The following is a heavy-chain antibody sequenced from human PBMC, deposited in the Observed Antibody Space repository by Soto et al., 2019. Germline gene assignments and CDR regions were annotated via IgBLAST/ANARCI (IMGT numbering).Heavy chain of an antibody. Sequence: SVKVSCKASGGTFSSYAISWVRQAPGQGLEWMGGIIPIFGTANYAQKFQGRVTITADESTSTAYMELSSLRSEDTAVYYCARELGGVGWLDPWGQGTLVTVSS. CDR2: IIPIFGTA. D-gene: IGHD1-26*01. CDR3: ARELGGVGWLDP. J-gene: IGHJ5*02. V-gene: IGHV1-69*13. CDR1: GGTFSSYA.